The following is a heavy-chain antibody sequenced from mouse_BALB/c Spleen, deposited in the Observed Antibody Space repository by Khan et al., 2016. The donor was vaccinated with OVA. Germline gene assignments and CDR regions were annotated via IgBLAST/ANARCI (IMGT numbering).Heavy chain of an antibody. CDR3: TRRGYVAWFTY. CDR2: IDPFSGGI. CDR1: GYSFTSYY. D-gene: IGHD2-2*01. J-gene: IGHJ3*01. Sequence: MQLEESGPELMKPGTSVKISCKASGYSFTSYYIHWVMQSHGKSLEWIGYIDPFSGGITQNKKFKGKAALTVDKSSSTAYIHLSNLTSEDSAVYYCTRRGYVAWFTYWGQGTLVTVSA. V-gene: IGHV1S135*01.